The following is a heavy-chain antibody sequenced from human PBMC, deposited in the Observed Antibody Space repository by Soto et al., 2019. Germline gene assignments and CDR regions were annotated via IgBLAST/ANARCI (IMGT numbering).Heavy chain of an antibody. J-gene: IGHJ5*02. CDR3: AREARSGNNWFDP. CDR1: GGSVSSGSYY. D-gene: IGHD3-3*01. CDR2: IYYSGST. Sequence: GPRTSSETLSLTCTVSGGSVSSGSYYWSWIRQPPGKGLEWIGYIYYSGSTNYNPSLKSRVTISVDTSKNQFSLKLSSVTAADTAVYYCAREARSGNNWFDPWGQGTLVTSPQ. V-gene: IGHV4-61*01.